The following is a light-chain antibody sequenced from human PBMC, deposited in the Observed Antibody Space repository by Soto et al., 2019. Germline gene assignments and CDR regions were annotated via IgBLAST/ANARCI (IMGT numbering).Light chain of an antibody. CDR1: QTVSSN. V-gene: IGKV3-15*01. CDR2: GAS. CDR3: QQYNNWPLT. J-gene: IGKJ4*01. Sequence: EIVMTQSPGTLSVSPGERATLSCRASQTVSSNLAWYQQKAGQAPRLLIYGASTRATGIPARFSGSGSGTDFTLTISSLQSEDFAVYYCQQYNNWPLTLGGGTKVEIK.